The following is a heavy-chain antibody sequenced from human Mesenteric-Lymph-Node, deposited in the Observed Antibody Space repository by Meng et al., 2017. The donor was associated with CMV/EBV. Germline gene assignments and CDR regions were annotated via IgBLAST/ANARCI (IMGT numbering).Heavy chain of an antibody. J-gene: IGHJ6*02. CDR3: ARVYYYYGMDV. CDR2: LFYSGSA. CDR1: GGSVSSTTYS. Sequence: SETLSLTCTVSGGSVSSTTYSWGWIRQPPGKGLEWIGSLFYSGSAFYNPSLKSRVTISVDTSKNQFSLNLYSVTAADTAVYYCARVYYYYGMDVWGQGTTVTVSS. V-gene: IGHV4-39*01.